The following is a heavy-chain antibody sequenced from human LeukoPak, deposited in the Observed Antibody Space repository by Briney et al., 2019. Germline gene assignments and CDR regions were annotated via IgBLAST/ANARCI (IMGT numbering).Heavy chain of an antibody. D-gene: IGHD3-3*01. CDR2: ILGSGSTS. J-gene: IGHJ3*02. V-gene: IGHV3-23*01. CDR3: AKDRVLRFLEWFNDAFDI. CDR1: GFTFSGYT. Sequence: GGSLRLSCAASGFTFSGYTMSWVRQAPGKGLEWVSSILGSGSTSYYADSVKGRFTISRDNSENTLYLQMNSLRAEDTAVYYCAKDRVLRFLEWFNDAFDIWGQGTMVTVSS.